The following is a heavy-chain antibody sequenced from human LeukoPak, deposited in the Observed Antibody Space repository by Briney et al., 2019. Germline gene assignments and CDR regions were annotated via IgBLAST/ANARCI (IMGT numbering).Heavy chain of an antibody. CDR3: VKDFEQGYSSLSGLDY. CDR2: ISTNGGST. D-gene: IGHD6-6*01. Sequence: GGSLRLSCSASGCTFSSYAMHWVRQAPGKGLEYVSAISTNGGSTYYADSVKGRFTISRDNSKNTLYFQMSSLRAEDTAVYYCVKDFEQGYSSLSGLDYWGQGTLVTVSS. CDR1: GCTFSSYA. V-gene: IGHV3-64D*06. J-gene: IGHJ4*02.